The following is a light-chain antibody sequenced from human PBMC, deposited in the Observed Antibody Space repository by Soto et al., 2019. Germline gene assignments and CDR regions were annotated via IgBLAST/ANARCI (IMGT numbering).Light chain of an antibody. Sequence: EIQMTQSPSTLSSSLGDSVTITCRASQILNNYLDWYQQKPGQAPRLLINTASNLPTGVPARFSGSGSGTDFTLTISSLQPEDVATYYCQQSNSSPLTFGQGTKVQIK. CDR3: QQSNSSPLT. V-gene: IGKV1-39*01. CDR2: TAS. CDR1: QILNNY. J-gene: IGKJ1*01.